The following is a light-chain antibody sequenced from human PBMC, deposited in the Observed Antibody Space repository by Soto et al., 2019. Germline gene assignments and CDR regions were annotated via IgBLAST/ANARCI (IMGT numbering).Light chain of an antibody. CDR2: GAS. V-gene: IGKV3-20*01. J-gene: IGKJ1*01. CDR1: QSVSRI. CDR3: QQYDSSPRT. Sequence: EIVMTQSPATLSVSPGERTTLSCRASQSVSRILAWYQQKPGQAPRLLIYGASSRAADIPDRFSGSGSGTDFTLTINRLEPEDFAVYYCQQYDSSPRTFGQGTKVDIK.